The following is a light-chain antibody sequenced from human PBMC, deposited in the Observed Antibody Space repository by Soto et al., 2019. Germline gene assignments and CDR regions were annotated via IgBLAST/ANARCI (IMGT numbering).Light chain of an antibody. Sequence: EIVLMQSPGTLSLSPGERATLSCRASQSVSCNYLAWYQQKPGQAPRLLIYGASNRASGIPDRFSGSGSGTDFTLTISRLETEDFAVYYCQQYGSSTITFGQGTRLEIK. J-gene: IGKJ5*01. CDR3: QQYGSSTIT. CDR1: QSVSCNY. V-gene: IGKV3-20*01. CDR2: GAS.